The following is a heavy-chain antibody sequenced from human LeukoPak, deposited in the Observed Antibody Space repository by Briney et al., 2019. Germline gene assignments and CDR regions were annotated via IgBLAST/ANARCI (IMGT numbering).Heavy chain of an antibody. D-gene: IGHD5-18*01. CDR3: ARGRRLVDTAMVSRSNLGKNRYYYYYYMDV. V-gene: IGHV1-8*01. CDR2: MNPNSGNT. J-gene: IGHJ6*03. CDR1: GYTFTGYD. Sequence: ASVKVSCKASGYTFTGYDMNWVRQATGQGLEWMGWMNPNSGNTGYAQKFQGRVTMTRNTSISTAYMELSSLRSEDTAVYYCARGRRLVDTAMVSRSNLGKNRYYYYYYMDVWGKGTTVTISS.